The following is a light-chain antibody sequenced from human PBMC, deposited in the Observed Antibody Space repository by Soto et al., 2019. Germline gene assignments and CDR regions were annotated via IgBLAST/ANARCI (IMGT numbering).Light chain of an antibody. CDR1: SSDVGTYNL. CDR2: EVS. J-gene: IGLJ1*01. V-gene: IGLV2-23*02. Sequence: QSVLTQPASVSGSPGQSITISCTGASSDVGTYNLVSWYQQHPGKAPKLMIYEVSKRPSVVSNRFSGSKSGNTASLTISGLQAEDEADYYCCSYAGSNTLYVFGTGTKLTVL. CDR3: CSYAGSNTLYV.